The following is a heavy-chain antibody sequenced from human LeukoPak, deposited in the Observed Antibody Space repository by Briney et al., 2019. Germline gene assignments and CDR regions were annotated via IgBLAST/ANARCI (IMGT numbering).Heavy chain of an antibody. CDR3: ARYVDTTMLT. Sequence: QPGGSLRLSCAASGFTFSSYTMNWVRQAPGKGLEWVSYISSSSSTIYYADSVKGRFTISRDNAKNSLYLQMNSLGDEDTAVYYCARYVDTTMLTWGQGTLVTVSS. V-gene: IGHV3-48*02. CDR2: ISSSSSTI. D-gene: IGHD5-18*01. CDR1: GFTFSSYT. J-gene: IGHJ4*02.